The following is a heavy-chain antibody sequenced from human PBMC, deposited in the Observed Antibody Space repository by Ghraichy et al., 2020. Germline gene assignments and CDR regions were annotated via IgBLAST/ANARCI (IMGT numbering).Heavy chain of an antibody. V-gene: IGHV4-34*01. J-gene: IGHJ4*02. D-gene: IGHD3-3*01. CDR2: INHSGST. CDR3: AFIPYDFWSGYVY. Sequence: SETLSLTCAVYGGSFSGYYWSWIRQPPGKGLEWIGEINHSGSTNYNPSLKSRVTISVDTSKNQFSLKLSSVTAADTAVYYCAFIPYDFWSGYVYWGQGTLVTVSS. CDR1: GGSFSGYY.